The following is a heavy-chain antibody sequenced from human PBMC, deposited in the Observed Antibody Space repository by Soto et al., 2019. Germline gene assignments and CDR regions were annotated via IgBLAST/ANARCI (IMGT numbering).Heavy chain of an antibody. V-gene: IGHV1-24*01. J-gene: IGHJ6*02. D-gene: IGHD3-3*01. CDR3: ATELVAYDFWSGPTRHYGMDV. CDR2: FDPEDGET. Sequence: ASVKVSCKVSGYTLTELSMHWVRQAPGKGLEWMGGFDPEDGETIYAQKFQGGVTMTEDTSTDTAYMELSSLRSEDTAVYYCATELVAYDFWSGPTRHYGMDVWGQGTTVTVSS. CDR1: GYTLTELS.